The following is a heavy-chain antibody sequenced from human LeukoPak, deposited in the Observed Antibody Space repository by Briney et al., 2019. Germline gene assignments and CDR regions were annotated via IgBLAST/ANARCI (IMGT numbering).Heavy chain of an antibody. Sequence: SETLSLTCTVSGGSISTYYWSWIRQPPGNGLEWIGYIYYTGSTSYNPSLKSRVTMSLDASKNQFSLELNSVTPADTAVYYCARGGNYWPQWWFDPWGRGTLVSVSS. CDR3: ARGGNYWPQWWFDP. V-gene: IGHV4-59*01. CDR1: GGSISTYY. J-gene: IGHJ5*02. CDR2: IYYTGST. D-gene: IGHD1-26*01.